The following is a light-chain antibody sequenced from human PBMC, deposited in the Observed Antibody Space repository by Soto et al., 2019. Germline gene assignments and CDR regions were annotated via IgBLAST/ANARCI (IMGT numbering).Light chain of an antibody. Sequence: IQLTQSPSYLSASVGDRVTITCRASQGISSDLAWYQQKPGKAPKLLIYSASTLQNGVPTRFSGSGSGTDFSLTISGLQPEDFATYFVPHLTIYPVNFGQVTRLEIK. CDR2: SAS. CDR3: PHLTIYPVN. V-gene: IGKV1-9*01. CDR1: QGISSD. J-gene: IGKJ5*01.